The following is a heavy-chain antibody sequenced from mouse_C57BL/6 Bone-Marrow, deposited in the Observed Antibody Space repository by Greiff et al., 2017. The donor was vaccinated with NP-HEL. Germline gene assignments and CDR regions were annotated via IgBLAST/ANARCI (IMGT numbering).Heavy chain of an antibody. CDR3: ARDLYYYGPSGAY. CDR2: ISDGGSYT. D-gene: IGHD1-1*01. J-gene: IGHJ3*01. Sequence: EVMLVESGGGLVKPGGSLKLSCAASGFTFSSYAMSWVRQTPEKRLEWVATISDGGSYTYYPDNVKGRFTISRDNAKSNLYLQMSHLKSEDTAMYYCARDLYYYGPSGAYWGQGTLVTVSA. CDR1: GFTFSSYA. V-gene: IGHV5-4*01.